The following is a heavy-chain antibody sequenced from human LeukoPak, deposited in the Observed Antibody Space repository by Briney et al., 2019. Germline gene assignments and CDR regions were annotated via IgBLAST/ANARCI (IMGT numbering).Heavy chain of an antibody. Sequence: SETLSLTCTVSGGSISSYYWSWIRQPPGKGLEWIGYIYYSGSTNYNPSLKRRVTISVDTSKNQFSLKLSSVTAADTAVYYCARLVYSSGWYRLDYWGQGTLVTVSS. CDR3: ARLVYSSGWYRLDY. J-gene: IGHJ4*02. CDR2: IYYSGST. V-gene: IGHV4-59*08. CDR1: GGSISSYY. D-gene: IGHD6-19*01.